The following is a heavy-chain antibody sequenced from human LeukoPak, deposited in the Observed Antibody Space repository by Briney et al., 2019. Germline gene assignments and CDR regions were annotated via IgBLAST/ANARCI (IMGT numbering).Heavy chain of an antibody. J-gene: IGHJ5*02. D-gene: IGHD3-22*01. CDR2: ISSSSSYI. V-gene: IGHV3-21*01. CDR3: ARGESYYYDSSGYFTFDP. CDR1: GFTFSSYS. Sequence: GGSLRLSCAASGFTFSSYSMNWVRQAPGKGLEWVSSISSSSSYIYYADSVKGRFTISRDNAKNSLYLQMNSLRAEDTAVYYCARGESYYYDSSGYFTFDPRGQGTLVTVSS.